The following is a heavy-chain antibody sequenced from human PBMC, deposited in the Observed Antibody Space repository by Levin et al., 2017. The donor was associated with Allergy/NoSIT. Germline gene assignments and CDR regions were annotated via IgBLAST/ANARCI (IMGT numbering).Heavy chain of an antibody. V-gene: IGHV1-69*13. Sequence: PTASVKVSCKASGGTFSSYAISWVRQAPGQGLEWMGGIIPIFGTANYAQKFQGRVTITADESTSTAYMELSSLRSEDTAVYYCASYSVSARASAFDIWGQGTMVTVSS. D-gene: IGHD2-21*01. CDR2: IIPIFGTA. CDR1: GGTFSSYA. J-gene: IGHJ3*02. CDR3: ASYSVSARASAFDI.